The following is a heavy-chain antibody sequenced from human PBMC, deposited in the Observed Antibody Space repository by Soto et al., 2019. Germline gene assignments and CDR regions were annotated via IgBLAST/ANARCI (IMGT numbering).Heavy chain of an antibody. CDR1: GFTFSSYA. CDR2: ISGSGGST. CDR3: AKDFGSTSRFGTRYYYGMDV. Sequence: PAKSLTLACAASGFTFSSYATSWVRQAPEGGLEWVSAISGSGGSTYYGGSVKGGFTISRDNSKNTQNLQMNSQRAEDRAVYYCAKDFGSTSRFGTRYYYGMDVWGQGTTVTVSS. V-gene: IGHV3-23*01. J-gene: IGHJ6*02. D-gene: IGHD2-2*01.